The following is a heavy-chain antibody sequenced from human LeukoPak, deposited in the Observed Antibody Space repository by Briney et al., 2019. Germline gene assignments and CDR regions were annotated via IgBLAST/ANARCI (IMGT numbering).Heavy chain of an antibody. J-gene: IGHJ4*02. Sequence: GASGKVSCKASGYTLTSYTMNWVRQAPGQGLEWVWWINTNTGNPTYAQGFTGRFVFSLDTSVSTAYLQINSLKAEDTAVYYCARAGWARSINDICDYWGQGTLVTVSS. CDR1: GYTLTSYT. V-gene: IGHV7-4-1*02. CDR3: ARAGWARSINDICDY. D-gene: IGHD3-9*01. CDR2: INTNTGNP.